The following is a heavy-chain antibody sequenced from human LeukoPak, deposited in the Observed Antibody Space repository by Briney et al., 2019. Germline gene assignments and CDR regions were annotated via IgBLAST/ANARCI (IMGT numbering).Heavy chain of an antibody. J-gene: IGHJ4*02. D-gene: IGHD3-3*01. CDR1: GFTFSSYD. V-gene: IGHV3-30-3*01. Sequence: GGSLRLSCAVSGFTFSSYDLHWVRQVPGKGLEWLAVISYDVSYKYYADSVKGRFTISRDNSKNTLYLEMNSLRAEDTAVYFCARDRSGYRRECDYWGRGTLVTVSS. CDR2: ISYDVSYK. CDR3: ARDRSGYRRECDY.